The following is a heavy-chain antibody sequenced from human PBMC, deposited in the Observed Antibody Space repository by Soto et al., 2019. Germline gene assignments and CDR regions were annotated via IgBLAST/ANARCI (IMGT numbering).Heavy chain of an antibody. CDR3: ARDRGYNHPGYFDY. CDR1: GGTFSSYA. CDR2: IIPIFGTA. V-gene: IGHV1-69*13. D-gene: IGHD6-25*01. Sequence: GASVKVSCKASGGTFSSYAISWVRQAPGQGLEWMGGIIPIFGTANYAQKFQGRVTITADESTSTAYMELSSLRSEDTAVYYCARDRGYNHPGYFDYWGQGTLVTVSS. J-gene: IGHJ4*02.